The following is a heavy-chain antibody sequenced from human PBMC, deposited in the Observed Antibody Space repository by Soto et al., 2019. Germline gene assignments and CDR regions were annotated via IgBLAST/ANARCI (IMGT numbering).Heavy chain of an antibody. D-gene: IGHD3-10*01. CDR3: ANGYGSTI. CDR2: ISSSGNYI. Sequence: VGSLRLSCAASGFTFSSYGMNWVRQAPGKGLEWVSSISSSGNYIYYADSVKGRFTISRDNAKNSLYLQMNSLRAEDTAVYYCANGYGSTIWGQGTLVTVSS. J-gene: IGHJ4*02. V-gene: IGHV3-21*01. CDR1: GFTFSSYG.